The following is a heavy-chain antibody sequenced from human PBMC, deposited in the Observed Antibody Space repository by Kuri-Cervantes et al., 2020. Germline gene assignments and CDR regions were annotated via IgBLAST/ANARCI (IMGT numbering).Heavy chain of an antibody. D-gene: IGHD3-16*01. V-gene: IGHV3-30*03. J-gene: IGHJ4*02. CDR1: VFSFSSYG. CDR3: ARDVYATVTYPSLDY. Sequence: GESLKISCAASVFSFSSYGMHWVRQAPGKGLEWVAVISYDGGNKYYADSLKGRFTIPRDNSKNTLYLQINNLRDEDTAIYFCARDVYATVTYPSLDYWGQGTLVTVSS. CDR2: ISYDGGNK.